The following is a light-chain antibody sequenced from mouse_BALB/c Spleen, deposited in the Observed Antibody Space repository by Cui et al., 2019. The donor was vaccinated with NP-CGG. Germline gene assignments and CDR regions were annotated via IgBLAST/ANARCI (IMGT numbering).Light chain of an antibody. CDR2: GTK. CDR3: ALWYTNHWV. V-gene: IGLV1*01. Sequence: QAVVTQESALTTSPGETVTLTCRSSTGAVTTSNYANWVQEKPDHLFTGLIGGTKNRAPGVPARFSGSLIEDKAALTITGAQTEDEAIYFCALWYTNHWVFGGGTKLTVL. CDR1: TGAVTTSNY. J-gene: IGLJ1*01.